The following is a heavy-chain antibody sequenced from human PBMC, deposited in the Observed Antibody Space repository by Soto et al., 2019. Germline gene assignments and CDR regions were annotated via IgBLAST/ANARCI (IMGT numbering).Heavy chain of an antibody. CDR3: ARDWSLDY. Sequence: PSETLSLTCTFSGSSVSSGIYSWSWIRQPPGKGLEWIGYIYYSGSTNHHPTHKSRVTIPVDTSKNQFSLKLSSVTAADTAVYYCARDWSLDYWGQGTLVTVSS. V-gene: IGHV4-61*01. CDR1: GSSVSSGIYS. CDR2: IYYSGST. J-gene: IGHJ4*02.